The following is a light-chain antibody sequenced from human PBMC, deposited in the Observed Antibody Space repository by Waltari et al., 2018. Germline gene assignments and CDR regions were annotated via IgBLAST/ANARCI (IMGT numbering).Light chain of an antibody. CDR1: QSLLSSSNNRDY. CDR2: WAS. J-gene: IGKJ4*01. V-gene: IGKV4-1*01. Sequence: DIVMTQSTDSLAVSLGERATINCKSSQSLLSSSNNRDYLARFQQKPGQPPKLLISWASTRESGVPDRFSGSGSGTDFTLTISSLQTEDVAVYYCQQHYGFPLTFGGGTRVEIK. CDR3: QQHYGFPLT.